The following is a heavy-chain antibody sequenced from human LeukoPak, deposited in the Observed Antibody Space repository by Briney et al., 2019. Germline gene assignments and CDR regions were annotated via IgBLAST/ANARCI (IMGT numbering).Heavy chain of an antibody. CDR2: IYHSGST. V-gene: IGHV4-30-2*01. CDR1: GGSISSGGYY. J-gene: IGHJ6*03. CDR3: ARDVYYDFWSGYYIDYYYMDV. D-gene: IGHD3-3*01. Sequence: SQTLSLTCTVSGGSISSGGYYWRWVRQPPGKGLEWIGYIYHSGSTYYNPSLKSRVTISVDTSKNQFSLKLSSVTAADTAVYYCARDVYYDFWSGYYIDYYYMDVWGKGTTVTVSS.